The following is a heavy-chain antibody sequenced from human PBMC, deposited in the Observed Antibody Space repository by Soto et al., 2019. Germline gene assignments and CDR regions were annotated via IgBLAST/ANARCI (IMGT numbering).Heavy chain of an antibody. CDR1: GGSITGYY. Sequence: SETLSLTCTVSGGSITGYYWTWIRQPPGKGLECIGYISYSGSTNYNPSLKSRVTISVDTSKNQFSLKLSSVTAADTAVYYCATRTVFRPLDCWGQGTLVTVSS. J-gene: IGHJ4*02. V-gene: IGHV4-59*01. CDR3: ATRTVFRPLDC. CDR2: ISYSGST.